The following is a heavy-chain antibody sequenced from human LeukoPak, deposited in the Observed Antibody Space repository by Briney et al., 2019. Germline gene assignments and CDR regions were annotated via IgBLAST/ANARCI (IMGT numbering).Heavy chain of an antibody. D-gene: IGHD6-13*01. J-gene: IGHJ4*02. CDR1: RFIFSSYA. V-gene: IGHV3-30*18. Sequence: PGGSLRLSCAASRFIFSSYAMHWVRQAPGRGLEWVAVISTDGRDKHYADSVKGRFTVSRDNSENTLYLQMNSLRPEDTAFYYCAKDLRAAADYYFDYWGLGTLVTVSS. CDR3: AKDLRAAADYYFDY. CDR2: ISTDGRDK.